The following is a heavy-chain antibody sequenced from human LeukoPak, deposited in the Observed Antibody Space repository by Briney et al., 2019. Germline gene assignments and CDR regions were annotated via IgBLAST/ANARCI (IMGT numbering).Heavy chain of an antibody. CDR3: AKDHLIVATTDLDY. D-gene: IGHD5-12*01. CDR2: ISGSGGST. CDR1: GFTFSSYA. Sequence: GGSLRLSCAASGFTFSSYAMSWVRQAPGKGLEWVSAISGSGGSTYYEDSVKGRFTISRDNSKITLSLQMNSLRAEDTAVYYCAKDHLIVATTDLDYWGQGTLVTVSS. J-gene: IGHJ4*02. V-gene: IGHV3-23*01.